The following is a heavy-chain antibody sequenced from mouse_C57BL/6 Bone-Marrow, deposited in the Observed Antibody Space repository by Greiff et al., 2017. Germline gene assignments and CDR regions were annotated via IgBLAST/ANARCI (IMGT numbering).Heavy chain of an antibody. V-gene: IGHV1-82*01. J-gene: IGHJ2*01. CDR3: APDCYYYDFDY. CDR2: IYPGDGDT. CDR1: GYAFSSSW. D-gene: IGHD2-3*01. Sequence: QVQLQQSGPELVKPGASVKISCKASGYAFSSSWMNWVKQRPGKGLEWIGRIYPGDGDTNYNGKFKGKATLTADKSSSTAYMQRSSLTSEDSAVYCCAPDCYYYDFDYWGKGTTLTVSS.